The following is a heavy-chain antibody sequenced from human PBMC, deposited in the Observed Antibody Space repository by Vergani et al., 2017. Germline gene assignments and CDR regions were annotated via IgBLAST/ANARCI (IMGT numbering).Heavy chain of an antibody. D-gene: IGHD1-26*01. CDR1: GGSISSCDYY. V-gene: IGHV4-30-4*08. CDR2: IYYSGSN. Sequence: QVQLQESGPGLVKPSQPLSLTCTVSGGSISSCDYYWSWIRQPPGKGLEWIGYIYYSGSNYYNPSLKSRVTISVDTSKNQFYLKLSSVTAADTAVYYCARSNNQVGAAGYWGQGTLVTVSS. CDR3: ARSNNQVGAAGY. J-gene: IGHJ4*02.